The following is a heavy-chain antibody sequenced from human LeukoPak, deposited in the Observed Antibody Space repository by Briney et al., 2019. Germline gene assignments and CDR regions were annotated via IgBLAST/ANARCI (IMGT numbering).Heavy chain of an antibody. D-gene: IGHD6-13*01. J-gene: IGHJ4*02. Sequence: PGGSLRLSCAASGFTFDDYAMHWVRQAPGKGLEWVSGISWNSGSIGYADSVKGRFTISRDNAKNSLYLQMNSLRAEDTALYYCARQQLAFDYWGQGTLVTVSS. V-gene: IGHV3-9*01. CDR1: GFTFDDYA. CDR3: ARQQLAFDY. CDR2: ISWNSGSI.